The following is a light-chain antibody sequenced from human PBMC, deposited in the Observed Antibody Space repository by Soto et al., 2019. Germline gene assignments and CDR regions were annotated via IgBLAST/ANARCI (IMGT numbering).Light chain of an antibody. Sequence: EIVLTQSPATLSLSPGERATLSGRDSQSVSSQLAWYQQKPGQAPRLLIYEASNRATGIPARFSGSGSGTDFTLTISSLEPEDFALYYCQQRRDWPLTFGGGTQVEIK. J-gene: IGKJ4*01. V-gene: IGKV3-11*01. CDR2: EAS. CDR3: QQRRDWPLT. CDR1: QSVSSQ.